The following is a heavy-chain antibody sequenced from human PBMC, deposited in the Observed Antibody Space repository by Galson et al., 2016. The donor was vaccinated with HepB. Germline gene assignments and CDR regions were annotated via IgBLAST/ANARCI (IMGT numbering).Heavy chain of an antibody. CDR1: GFTFRNYT. D-gene: IGHD4-17*01. CDR2: IDSSTSYI. J-gene: IGHJ4*02. CDR3: ARVDYTDKFGDFYFFDY. Sequence: SLRLSCAASGFTFRNYTMNWVRQAPGKGLEWVSSIDSSTSYIYYADSVKGRFTISRDNAQNSLYLQMNSLRAEDTAVYYCARVDYTDKFGDFYFFDYWGQGTLVTVSS. V-gene: IGHV3-21*01.